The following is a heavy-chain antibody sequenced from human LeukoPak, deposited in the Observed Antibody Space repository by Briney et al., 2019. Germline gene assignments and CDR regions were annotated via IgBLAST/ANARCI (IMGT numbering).Heavy chain of an antibody. CDR3: AKRETTVTTNFER. Sequence: KSGGSLRLSCAASGFTFSSYSMNWVRQAPGKGLEWVSSISSSSSYIYYADSVKGRFTISRDNAKNSLYLQMNSLRAEDTAVYYCAKRETTVTTNFERWGQGTLVTVSS. J-gene: IGHJ1*01. CDR2: ISSSSSYI. D-gene: IGHD4-17*01. V-gene: IGHV3-21*01. CDR1: GFTFSSYS.